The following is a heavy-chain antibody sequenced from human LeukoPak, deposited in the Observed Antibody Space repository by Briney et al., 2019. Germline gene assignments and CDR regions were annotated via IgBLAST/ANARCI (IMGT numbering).Heavy chain of an antibody. D-gene: IGHD3-10*01. CDR1: GGTFSSYA. CDR3: ARAGPWQIDP. V-gene: IGHV1-69*13. J-gene: IGHJ5*02. CDR2: IIPIFGTA. Sequence: GASVKVSCKASGGTFSSYAISWVRQALGQGLEWMGGIIPIFGTANYAQKFQGGVTITADESTSTAYMELSSLRSEDTAVYYCARAGPWQIDPWGQGTLVTVSS.